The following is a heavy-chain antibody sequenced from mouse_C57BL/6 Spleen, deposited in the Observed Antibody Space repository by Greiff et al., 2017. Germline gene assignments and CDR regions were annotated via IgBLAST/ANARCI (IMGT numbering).Heavy chain of an antibody. D-gene: IGHD2-10*02. J-gene: IGHJ3*01. CDR2: IYPGDGDT. V-gene: IGHV1-82*01. CDR3: ASLEGFAY. CDR1: GYAFSSSW. Sequence: QVQLQQSGPELVKPGASVKISCKASGYAFSSSWMNWVKQRPGKGLEWIGRIYPGDGDTNYNGKFKGKATLTADKSSSTAYMQLSSLTSADSAVYFCASLEGFAYWGQGTLVTVSA.